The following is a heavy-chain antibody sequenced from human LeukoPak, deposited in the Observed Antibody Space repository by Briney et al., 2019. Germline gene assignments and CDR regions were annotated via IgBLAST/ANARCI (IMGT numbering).Heavy chain of an antibody. CDR3: ATGIHCSSTSCPEPTDY. Sequence: ASVKVSCKVSGYTLTELSMHWVRQAPGKGLEWMGGFDPEDGETIYAQKFQGRVTMTEDTSTDTAYMELSSLRSEDTAVYYCATGIHCSSTSCPEPTDYWGQGTLVTVSS. CDR2: FDPEDGET. V-gene: IGHV1-24*01. CDR1: GYTLTELS. D-gene: IGHD2-2*01. J-gene: IGHJ4*02.